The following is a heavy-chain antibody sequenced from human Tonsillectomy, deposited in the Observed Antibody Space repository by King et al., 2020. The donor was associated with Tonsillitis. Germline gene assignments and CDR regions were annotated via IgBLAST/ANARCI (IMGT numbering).Heavy chain of an antibody. V-gene: IGHV3-30*18. D-gene: IGHD3-10*01. CDR3: AKAYASGSYRALPDY. CDR2: ISDDGSKK. J-gene: IGHJ4*02. CDR1: GFTFSRYG. Sequence: VQLVESGGGAVQPGRSLRLSCADSGFTFSRYGMHWVRQAPGKGLEWVAVISDDGSKKYYVDSVKGRFTISRDNSKNTLYLQMNSLRAEDTAVYYCAKAYASGSYRALPDYWGQGTLVTVSS.